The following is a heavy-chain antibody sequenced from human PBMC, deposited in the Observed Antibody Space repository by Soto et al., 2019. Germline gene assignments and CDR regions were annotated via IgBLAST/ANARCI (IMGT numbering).Heavy chain of an antibody. Sequence: SETLSLTCAVSGGSISNNNYWSWIRQHPGKGLEWIGFIYYSGTTYYNPSLKSRVTTSVDTSKNQFSLRLSSVTAADTAVYYCARGLIVMLAGIEELINSHFDSWGQGTLVTVSS. CDR3: ARGLIVMLAGIEELINSHFDS. D-gene: IGHD1-26*01. CDR2: IYYSGTT. V-gene: IGHV4-31*11. J-gene: IGHJ4*02. CDR1: GGSISNNNY.